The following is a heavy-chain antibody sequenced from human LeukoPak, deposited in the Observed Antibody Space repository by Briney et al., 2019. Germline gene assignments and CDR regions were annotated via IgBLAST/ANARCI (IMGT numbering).Heavy chain of an antibody. Sequence: GGSLRLSCAASGFTFTSYSMNWVRQAPGKGLEWVSTISGGGGSTYYADSGKGRFTISRDNSKNTLYLQVNSLRAEDTAVYYCAKGGKWDVTPFDYWGQGTLVTVSS. CDR2: ISGGGGST. CDR3: AKGGKWDVTPFDY. J-gene: IGHJ4*02. D-gene: IGHD1-26*01. CDR1: GFTFTSYS. V-gene: IGHV3-23*01.